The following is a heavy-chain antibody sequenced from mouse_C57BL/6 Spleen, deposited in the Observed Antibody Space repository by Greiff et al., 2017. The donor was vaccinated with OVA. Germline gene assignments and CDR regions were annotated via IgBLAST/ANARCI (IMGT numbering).Heavy chain of an antibody. J-gene: IGHJ1*03. CDR2: INYDGSST. Sequence: DVKLVESEGGLVQPGSSMKLSCTASGFTFSDYYMAWVRQVPEKGLEWVANINYDGSSTYYLDSLKSRFIISRDNAKNILYLQMSSLKSEDTATYYCARNSNYRYFDVWGTGTTVTVSS. CDR3: ARNSNYRYFDV. V-gene: IGHV5-16*01. D-gene: IGHD2-5*01. CDR1: GFTFSDYY.